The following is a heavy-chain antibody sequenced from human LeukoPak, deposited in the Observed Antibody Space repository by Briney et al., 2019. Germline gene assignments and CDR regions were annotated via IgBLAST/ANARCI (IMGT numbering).Heavy chain of an antibody. Sequence: GEPLRLSCAASGFTFSNYWMHWVRQAPGKGPVWVSRINPDGRTITYADFVVGRITISRDNSKNPLYLQMNSLRAEDAAVYYCAKDACSSTSCRIDYWGQGTLVTVSS. J-gene: IGHJ4*02. CDR2: INPDGRTI. V-gene: IGHV3-74*03. D-gene: IGHD2-2*01. CDR3: AKDACSSTSCRIDY. CDR1: GFTFSNYW.